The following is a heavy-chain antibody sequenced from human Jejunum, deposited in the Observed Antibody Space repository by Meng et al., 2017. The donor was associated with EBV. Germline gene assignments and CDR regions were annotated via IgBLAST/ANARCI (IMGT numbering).Heavy chain of an antibody. J-gene: IGHJ4*02. V-gene: IGHV4-61*08. D-gene: IGHD1-26*01. Sequence: QVKLQESGPGLVKPSETLSLPCTVSGGSVSSGGYYWSWIRQPPGKGLEWIGYIYNSESTNYKSSLKSRVTISADTSKNQFSLRLSSVTAADTAVYYCARDQNGSYFAYWGQGTLVTVSS. CDR2: IYNSEST. CDR1: GGSVSSGGYY. CDR3: ARDQNGSYFAY.